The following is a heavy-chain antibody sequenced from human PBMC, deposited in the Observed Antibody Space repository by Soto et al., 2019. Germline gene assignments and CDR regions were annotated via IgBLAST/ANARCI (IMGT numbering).Heavy chain of an antibody. CDR1: GYSFTSHW. Sequence: GESLKISCKGSGYSFTSHWIGWVRQMSGKGLEWMGIIYPGDSDTRYSPSFQGQVTISADKSISTAYLQWSSLKASDTAMYYCARRDTAMVTPLFDYWGQGTLVTVSS. CDR2: IYPGDSDT. V-gene: IGHV5-51*01. CDR3: ARRDTAMVTPLFDY. J-gene: IGHJ4*02. D-gene: IGHD5-18*01.